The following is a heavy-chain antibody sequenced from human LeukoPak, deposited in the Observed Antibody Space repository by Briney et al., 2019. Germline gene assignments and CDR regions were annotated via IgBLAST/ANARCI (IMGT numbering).Heavy chain of an antibody. CDR1: GGSISSYY. J-gene: IGHJ6*02. CDR2: IYYSGST. Sequence: SETLSLTCTVSGGSISSYYWSWIRQPPGKGLEWIGYIYYSGSTNYNPSLKSRVTISIDTSKSQFSLKLNSVTAADTAVYYCARGRRSSSSYYGMDVWGQGILVTVSS. V-gene: IGHV4-59*01. D-gene: IGHD6-6*01. CDR3: ARGRRSSSSYYGMDV.